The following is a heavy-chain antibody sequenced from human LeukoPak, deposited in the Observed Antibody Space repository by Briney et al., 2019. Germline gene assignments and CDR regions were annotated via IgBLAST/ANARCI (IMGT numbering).Heavy chain of an antibody. Sequence: GASVKVSCKASGYTFTSYDINWVRQATGQGLEWMGWMNPNSGNTGYAQKFQGRVTITRNTSISTAYMELSSLRSEDTAVYYCARAWFVGYCSGGSCSGGSFDYWGQGTLVTVSS. CDR2: MNPNSGNT. V-gene: IGHV1-8*03. CDR3: ARAWFVGYCSGGSCSGGSFDY. D-gene: IGHD2-15*01. J-gene: IGHJ4*02. CDR1: GYTFTSYD.